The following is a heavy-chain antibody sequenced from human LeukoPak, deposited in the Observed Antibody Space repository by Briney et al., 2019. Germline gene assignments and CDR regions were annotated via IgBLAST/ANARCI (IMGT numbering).Heavy chain of an antibody. V-gene: IGHV4-39*01. D-gene: IGHD6-19*01. CDR3: ARLPYSSGWYSRTRPDY. CDR2: IYYSGST. CDR1: GGSISSSSYY. Sequence: PSETLSLTCTVSGGSISSSSYYWGWIRQPPGKGLEWIGSIYYSGSTYYNPYLKSRVTISVDTSKNQFSLELSSVTAADTAVYYCARLPYSSGWYSRTRPDYWGQGTLVTVSS. J-gene: IGHJ4*02.